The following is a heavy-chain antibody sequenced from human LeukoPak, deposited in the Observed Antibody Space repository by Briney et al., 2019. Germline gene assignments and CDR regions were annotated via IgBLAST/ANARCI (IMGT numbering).Heavy chain of an antibody. V-gene: IGHV3-30*03. J-gene: IGHJ4*02. CDR2: ISYDGSNK. Sequence: GGSLRLSCAASGFTFSSYGMHWVRQAPGKGLEWVAVISYDGSNKYYADSVKGRFTISRDNSKNTLYLQMNSLRAEDTAVYYCARDMDTAMVTGPGDWGQGTLVTVPS. CDR3: ARDMDTAMVTGPGD. D-gene: IGHD5-18*01. CDR1: GFTFSSYG.